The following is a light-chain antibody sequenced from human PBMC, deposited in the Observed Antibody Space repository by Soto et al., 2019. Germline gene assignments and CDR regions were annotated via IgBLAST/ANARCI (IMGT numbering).Light chain of an antibody. CDR1: QGISSY. CDR3: HQYNSYPLT. Sequence: AIRMTQSPSSFSASTGDRVTITCRASQGISSYLAWYQQKPGKAPKVLIYESSLLQSGVPSRFSGSGSGTEFTLTISSLQPEDFATYYCHQYNSYPLTFGQGTRLEI. J-gene: IGKJ5*01. CDR2: ESS. V-gene: IGKV1-8*01.